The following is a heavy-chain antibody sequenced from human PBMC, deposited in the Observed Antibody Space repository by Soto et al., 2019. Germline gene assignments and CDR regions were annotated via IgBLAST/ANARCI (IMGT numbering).Heavy chain of an antibody. CDR2: ITGSSDYT. CDR1: VFNFSTYR. J-gene: IGHJ4*02. CDR3: ARVHGYTHPNDY. D-gene: IGHD5-12*01. Sequence: PVGSLRLSCASSVFNFSTYRMNWVRQSPGKWLEWVSSITGSSDYTYHADSLRGRFTVSRDNAKNSLYLQMNSLRVDDTAVYFCARVHGYTHPNDYWGQGTQVTVS. V-gene: IGHV3-21*01.